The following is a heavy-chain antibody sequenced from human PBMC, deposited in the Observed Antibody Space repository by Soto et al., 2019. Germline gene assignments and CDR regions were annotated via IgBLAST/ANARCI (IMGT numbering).Heavy chain of an antibody. CDR2: INPNSGGT. D-gene: IGHD3-16*02. Sequence: ASVKVSCKASGYSLSGYYLHWVRQAPGQGPEWMGWINPNSGGTKYVQKFQGRVTMTRDTSISTVYLELSRLRSDDTAVYYCARDGLLFSGPYRPSRFDYWGLGTQVTVS. CDR1: GYSLSGYY. V-gene: IGHV1-2*02. J-gene: IGHJ4*02. CDR3: ARDGLLFSGPYRPSRFDY.